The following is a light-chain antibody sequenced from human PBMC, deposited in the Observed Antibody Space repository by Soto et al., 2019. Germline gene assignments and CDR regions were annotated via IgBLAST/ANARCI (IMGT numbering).Light chain of an antibody. CDR1: SSDVGGYNY. V-gene: IGLV2-14*03. J-gene: IGLJ1*01. CDR3: SSYTSRSTPGNV. Sequence: QSALTQPTSVSGSPGQSITISCTGTSSDVGGYNYVSWYQQHPGKAPKLMIYDVSNRPSGVSNRFSGSKSGNTASLTISGLQAEDEADYYCSSYTSRSTPGNVFGTGTKVTVL. CDR2: DVS.